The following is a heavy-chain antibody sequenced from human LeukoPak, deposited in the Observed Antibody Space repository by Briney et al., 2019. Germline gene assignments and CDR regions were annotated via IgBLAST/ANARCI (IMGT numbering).Heavy chain of an antibody. J-gene: IGHJ2*01. D-gene: IGHD4-17*01. Sequence: GGSLRLSCAASGFTVSSNYMSWVRQAPGKGLEWVSVIYSGGSTYYADSVKGRFTISRDNSKNTLYLQMNSLRAEDTAVYYCARLSLDYVEGSWYFDLWGRGTLVTVSS. CDR3: ARLSLDYVEGSWYFDL. CDR2: IYSGGST. CDR1: GFTVSSNY. V-gene: IGHV3-53*01.